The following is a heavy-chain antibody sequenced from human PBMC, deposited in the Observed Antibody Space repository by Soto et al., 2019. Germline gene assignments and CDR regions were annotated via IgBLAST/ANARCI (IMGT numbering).Heavy chain of an antibody. CDR2: ISAYNGNT. CDR3: ARDSEDSSSWSTPFDY. J-gene: IGHJ4*02. Sequence: SVKVSCKTSGYTFTSFGISWVRQAPVQGLEWMGWISAYNGNTNYAQKLQGRVTMTTDTSTSTAYMELRSLRSDDTAVYYCARDSEDSSSWSTPFDYWGQGTLVTVSS. V-gene: IGHV1-18*01. CDR1: GYTFTSFG. D-gene: IGHD6-13*01.